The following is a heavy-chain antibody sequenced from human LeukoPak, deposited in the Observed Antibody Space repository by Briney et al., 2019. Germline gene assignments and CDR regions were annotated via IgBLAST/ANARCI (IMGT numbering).Heavy chain of an antibody. J-gene: IGHJ4*02. CDR3: ARAPQYTYGQLDY. D-gene: IGHD2-8*01. Sequence: ASVKVSCKASGYTFTGYYMHWVRLAPGQGLEWMGWMLPNSGGTNYGQTFQGRITMTRDSSISTVYMELSSLTSDDTAVYYCARAPQYTYGQLDYWGQGTLVTVSS. V-gene: IGHV1-2*02. CDR2: MLPNSGGT. CDR1: GYTFTGYY.